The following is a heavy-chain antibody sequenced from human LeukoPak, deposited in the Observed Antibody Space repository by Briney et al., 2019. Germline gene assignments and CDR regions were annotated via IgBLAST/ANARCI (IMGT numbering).Heavy chain of an antibody. Sequence: PSETLSLTCTVSGASISTYYWSWIRQPPGKGLEWIGYIYYSGSTNYNPSLKSRVTISVDTSKNQFSLKLSSVTAADTAVYYCARGKTVRGRSSYYFDYWGQGTLVTVSS. D-gene: IGHD3-10*01. CDR3: ARGKTVRGRSSYYFDY. V-gene: IGHV4-59*01. CDR1: GASISTYY. CDR2: IYYSGST. J-gene: IGHJ4*02.